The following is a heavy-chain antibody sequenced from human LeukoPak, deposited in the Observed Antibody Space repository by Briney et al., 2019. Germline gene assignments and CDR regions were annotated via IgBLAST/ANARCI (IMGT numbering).Heavy chain of an antibody. J-gene: IGHJ4*02. V-gene: IGHV4-59*01. CDR2: IYYSGST. CDR3: ARSPRLVGATTRYQLLWDY. Sequence: SETLSLTCTVSGGAISSYYWSWIRQPPGKGLEWIGYIYYSGSTNYNPSLKSRVTISVDTSKNQFSLKLSSVTAADTAVYYCARSPRLVGATTRYQLLWDYWGQGTLVTVSS. CDR1: GGAISSYY. D-gene: IGHD1-26*01.